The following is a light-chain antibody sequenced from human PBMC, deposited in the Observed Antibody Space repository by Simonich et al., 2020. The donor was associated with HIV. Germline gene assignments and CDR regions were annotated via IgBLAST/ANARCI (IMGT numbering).Light chain of an antibody. J-gene: IGLJ2*01. Sequence: QSALTQPASVSGAPGQSITISCTGTIRDVGSYDLVSWYQQHPGKAPQLMLYEGSKRPSGVSNRFSGSKSGNTASLTISGLQAEDEADYYCCSYAGSSTWVFGGGTKLTVL. CDR2: EGS. V-gene: IGLV2-23*01. CDR1: IRDVGSYDL. CDR3: CSYAGSSTWV.